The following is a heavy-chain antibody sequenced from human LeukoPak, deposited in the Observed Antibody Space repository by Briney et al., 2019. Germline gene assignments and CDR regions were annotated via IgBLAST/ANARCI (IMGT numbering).Heavy chain of an antibody. Sequence: SVKVSCKASGFTFTSSAMQWVRQARGQRLEWIGWIVVGSGNTNYAQKFQERVTITRDMSTSTAYMELSSLRSEDTAVYYCAADREQGDAFDIWGQGTMVTVSS. J-gene: IGHJ3*02. V-gene: IGHV1-58*02. CDR2: IVVGSGNT. CDR3: AADREQGDAFDI. D-gene: IGHD6-13*01. CDR1: GFTFTSSA.